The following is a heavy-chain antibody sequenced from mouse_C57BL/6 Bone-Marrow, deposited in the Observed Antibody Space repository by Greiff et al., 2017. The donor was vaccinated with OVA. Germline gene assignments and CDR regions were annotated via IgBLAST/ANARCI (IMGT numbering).Heavy chain of an antibody. V-gene: IGHV7-3*01. Sequence: EVNVVESGGGLVQPGGSLSLSCAASGFTFTDYYMSWVRQPPGKALAWLGFIRNKANGYTTEYSASVKGRFTISRDNSQSILYLQMNALRAEDSATYYCARYYDGHYYAMDDWGQGTSVTVSS. D-gene: IGHD1-1*01. CDR2: IRNKANGYTT. J-gene: IGHJ4*01. CDR3: ARYYDGHYYAMDD. CDR1: GFTFTDYY.